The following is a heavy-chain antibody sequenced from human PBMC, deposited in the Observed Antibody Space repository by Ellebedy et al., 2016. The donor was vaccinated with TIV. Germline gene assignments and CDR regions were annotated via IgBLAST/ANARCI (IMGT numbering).Heavy chain of an antibody. V-gene: IGHV1-69*10. CDR1: GGSFSSYV. Sequence: AASVKVSCKASGGSFSSYVISWVRQAPGQGLAWMGGIIPVLETPNYAQKFQGRLTVSADKSTNTAYMELSSLPSEDTAVYYCAADLASVGQWGQGTLVIVSS. D-gene: IGHD1-26*01. J-gene: IGHJ1*01. CDR3: AADLASVGQ. CDR2: IIPVLETP.